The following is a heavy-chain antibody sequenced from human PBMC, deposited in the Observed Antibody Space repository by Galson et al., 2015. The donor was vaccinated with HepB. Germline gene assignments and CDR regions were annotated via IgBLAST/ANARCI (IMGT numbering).Heavy chain of an antibody. D-gene: IGHD2-15*01. CDR3: ASRSGGSCYSGY. CDR2: IIPILGIA. Sequence: SVKVSCKASGGTFSSYTISWVRQAPGQGLEWMGRIIPILGIANYAQKFQGRVTITADKSTSTAYMELSSLRSEDTAVYYCASRSGGSCYSGYWGQGTLVTVSS. CDR1: GGTFSSYT. J-gene: IGHJ4*02. V-gene: IGHV1-69*02.